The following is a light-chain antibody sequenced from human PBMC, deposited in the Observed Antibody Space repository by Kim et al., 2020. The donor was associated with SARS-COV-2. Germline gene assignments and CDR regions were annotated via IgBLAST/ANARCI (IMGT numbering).Light chain of an antibody. CDR2: DVS. V-gene: IGLV2-14*03. CDR3: SSYTSSTTMV. CDR1: SSDVGGYNY. Sequence: QSALTQPASVSGSPGQSITISCTGTSSDVGGYNYVSWYQQHPGKALRLMIYDVSNRPSGFSNRFSGSKSDNTASLTISGLQAEDEADYYCSSYTSSTTMVFGGGTQLTVL. J-gene: IGLJ2*01.